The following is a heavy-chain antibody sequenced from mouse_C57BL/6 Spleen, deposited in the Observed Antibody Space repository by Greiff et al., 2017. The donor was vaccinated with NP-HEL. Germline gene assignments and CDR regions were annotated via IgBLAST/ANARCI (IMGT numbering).Heavy chain of an antibody. D-gene: IGHD1-1*01. CDR1: GYTFTSYW. Sequence: QVQLQQSGAELVKPGASVKLSCKASGYTFTSYWMHWVKQRPGQGLEWIGMIHPNSGSTNYNEKFKSKATLTVDKSSSTAYMQLSSLTSEDSAVYYCARQLRSYFDYWGQGTTLTVSS. J-gene: IGHJ2*01. V-gene: IGHV1-64*01. CDR2: IHPNSGST. CDR3: ARQLRSYFDY.